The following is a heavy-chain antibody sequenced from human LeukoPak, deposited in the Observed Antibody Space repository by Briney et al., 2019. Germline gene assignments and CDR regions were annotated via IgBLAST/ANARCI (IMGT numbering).Heavy chain of an antibody. V-gene: IGHV6-1*01. D-gene: IGHD2-2*01. CDR3: ARRLTQYDCFDP. CDR2: TYYRSTWYN. Sequence: SQTLSLTCAISGDSVSSNSVTWNWIRQSPSRGLEWLGRTYYRSTWYNNYAVSVRGRITVNPDTSKNQFSLHLNSVTPEDTAVYYCARRLTQYDCFDPWGQGILVTVSS. CDR1: GDSVSSNSVT. J-gene: IGHJ5*02.